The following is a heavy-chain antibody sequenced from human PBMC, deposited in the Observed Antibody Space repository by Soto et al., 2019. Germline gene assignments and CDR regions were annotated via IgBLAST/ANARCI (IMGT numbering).Heavy chain of an antibody. CDR2: ISPSDGST. CDR3: AGDRRDGYNTFDY. CDR1: GYTFTSYE. Sequence: QVQLVQSGAEVKKPGASVKVSCKASGYTFTSYEMYWVRQAPGQGLEWMGIISPSDGSTTYAQKFQGRVTMTRDTSTSTVYMELSSLRSEDTAVYYCAGDRRDGYNTFDYWGQGTLVTVSS. D-gene: IGHD5-12*01. J-gene: IGHJ4*02. V-gene: IGHV1-46*01.